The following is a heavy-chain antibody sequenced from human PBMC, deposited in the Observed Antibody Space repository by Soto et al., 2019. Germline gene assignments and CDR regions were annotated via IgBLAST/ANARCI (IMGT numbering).Heavy chain of an antibody. CDR2: IGGSGGYI. CDR1: GFTFSNYY. V-gene: IGHV3-21*01. Sequence: GGSLRLSCAASGFTFSNYYMNWVRQAPGKGLEWVSSIGGSGGYIYYADSRRGRFTISRDNEENSLYLQMNSLRAEDTAEYYCARGSPPPHNSSAGSCYHSYFFDYWGQGSPVTVSS. J-gene: IGHJ4*02. D-gene: IGHD2-15*01. CDR3: ARGSPPPHNSSAGSCYHSYFFDY.